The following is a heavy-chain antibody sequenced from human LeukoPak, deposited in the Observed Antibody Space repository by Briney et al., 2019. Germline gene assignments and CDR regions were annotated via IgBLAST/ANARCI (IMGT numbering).Heavy chain of an antibody. J-gene: IGHJ4*02. Sequence: GASVKVSCKASGYTFTSYGISWVRQAPGQGLEWMGWISAYNGNTNYAQKLQGRVTMTSDTSTTTAYMELRSLRSDDTAVYYCARNATGYPPNYWGQGTLVTVSS. CDR2: ISAYNGNT. CDR3: ARNATGYPPNY. D-gene: IGHD3-9*01. V-gene: IGHV1-18*01. CDR1: GYTFTSYG.